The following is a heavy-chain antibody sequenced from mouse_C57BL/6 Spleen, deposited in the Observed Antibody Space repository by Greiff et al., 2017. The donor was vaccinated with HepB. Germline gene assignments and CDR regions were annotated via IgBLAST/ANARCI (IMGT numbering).Heavy chain of an antibody. Sequence: QSGTVLARPGASVKMSCKTSGYTFTSYWMHWVKQRPGQGLEWIGAMYPGNSDTSYNQKFKGKAKLTAVTSASTAYMELSSLTNEDSAVYYCTRWLGQGYFDYWGQGTTLTVSS. J-gene: IGHJ2*01. CDR3: TRWLGQGYFDY. V-gene: IGHV1-5*01. CDR2: MYPGNSDT. CDR1: GYTFTSYW. D-gene: IGHD3-3*01.